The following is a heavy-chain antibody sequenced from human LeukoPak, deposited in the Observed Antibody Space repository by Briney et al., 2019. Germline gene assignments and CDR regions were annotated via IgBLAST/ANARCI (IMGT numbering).Heavy chain of an antibody. V-gene: IGHV4-61*02. D-gene: IGHD2-15*01. CDR3: ARDFRGRYCSGGRCYSEADY. CDR1: GGSISSGNNY. CDR2: VYTSGST. Sequence: SETLSLTCTVSGGSISSGNNYWSWIRQPAGKGLEWIGRVYTSGSTNYNPSLKSRVTISIDTSKNQFSLKLSSVIAADTAVYYCARDFRGRYCSGGRCYSEADYWGQGTLVTVSS. J-gene: IGHJ4*02.